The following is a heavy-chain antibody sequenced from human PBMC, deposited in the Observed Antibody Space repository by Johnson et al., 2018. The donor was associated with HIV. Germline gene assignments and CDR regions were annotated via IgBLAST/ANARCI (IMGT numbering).Heavy chain of an antibody. D-gene: IGHD1-7*01. CDR1: GFTFDEYG. CDR3: ARRGNWNYLKSAFDI. CDR2: IKQDGSEK. Sequence: EVQLVESGGGVVRPGGSLRVSCTASGFTFDEYGMSWVRQAPGKGLEWVANIKQDGSEKYYVDSVKGRFTISRDNAKNSLYLQMNSLRAEDTAVYHCARRGNWNYLKSAFDIWGQGTMVTVSS. J-gene: IGHJ3*02. V-gene: IGHV3-7*01.